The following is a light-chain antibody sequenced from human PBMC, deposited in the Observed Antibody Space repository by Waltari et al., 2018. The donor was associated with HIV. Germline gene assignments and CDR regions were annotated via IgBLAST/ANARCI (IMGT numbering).Light chain of an antibody. CDR3: QYYDSRLSGSV. V-gene: IGLV1-40*01. Sequence: SVLTQPPSVSGAPGQRVTISCSESGSNIGATYDVHWYQHLPGTAPKLLIYGNSNRPSGVPDRFSGSKSGTSASLAITGLQPEDEGDYYCQYYDSRLSGSVFGGGTKLTVL. CDR2: GNS. J-gene: IGLJ2*01. CDR1: GSNIGATYD.